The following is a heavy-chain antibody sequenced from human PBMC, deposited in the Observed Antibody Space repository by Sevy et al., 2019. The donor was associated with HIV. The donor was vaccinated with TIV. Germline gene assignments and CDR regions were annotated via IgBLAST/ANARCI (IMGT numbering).Heavy chain of an antibody. CDR1: GFTFDDYA. Sequence: GGSLRFSCAASGFTFDDYAMHWVRQAPGKGLEWVSGISWNSGSIGYADSVKGRFTISRDNAKNSLYLQMNSLRAEDTALYYCAKDVGVGATINYYYGIDVWGQGTTVTVSS. CDR2: ISWNSGSI. D-gene: IGHD1-26*01. CDR3: AKDVGVGATINYYYGIDV. J-gene: IGHJ6*02. V-gene: IGHV3-9*01.